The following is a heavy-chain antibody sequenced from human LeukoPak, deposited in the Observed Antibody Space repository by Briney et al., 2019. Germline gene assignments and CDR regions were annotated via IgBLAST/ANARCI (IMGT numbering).Heavy chain of an antibody. CDR3: GKTTVGYSSGQKPAWPVDY. Sequence: ASVKVSYKVSGYTLTELSMHWVGQVPGKGLEWMGGLDRGDGETIYAQSFQDRLTMTEDTSTDTAYMKLSSLRSEDTAVYYCGKTTVGYSSGQKPAWPVDYWGQGTLVTVSS. CDR2: LDRGDGET. V-gene: IGHV1-24*01. D-gene: IGHD5-18*01. J-gene: IGHJ4*02. CDR1: GYTLTELS.